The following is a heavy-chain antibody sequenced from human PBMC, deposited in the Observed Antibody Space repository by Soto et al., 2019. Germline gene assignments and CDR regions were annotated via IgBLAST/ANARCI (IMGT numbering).Heavy chain of an antibody. D-gene: IGHD2-15*01. J-gene: IGHJ6*02. Sequence: QVQLVQSGAEVKKPGSSVKVSCKASGGTFSSYAISWVRQAPGQGLEWMGGIIPIFGTANYAQTFQGRVTITADDTTSNDYMELSSLRSEDTAVYYCARGDIVVVVAATDYYYYGMDVWGQGTTVTVSS. CDR3: ARGDIVVVVAATDYYYYGMDV. CDR2: IIPIFGTA. V-gene: IGHV1-69*12. CDR1: GGTFSSYA.